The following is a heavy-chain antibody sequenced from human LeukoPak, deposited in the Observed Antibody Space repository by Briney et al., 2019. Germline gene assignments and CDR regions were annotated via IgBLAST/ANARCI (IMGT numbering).Heavy chain of an antibody. J-gene: IGHJ4*02. CDR2: ISYDGSNK. Sequence: GGSLRLSCAASGFTFSTYSMNWVRQAPGKGLEWVAVISYDGSNKYYADSVKGRFTISRDNSKNTLYLQMNSLRAEDTAVYYCAKGHDYGDLLGYWGQGTLVTVSS. D-gene: IGHD4-17*01. CDR1: GFTFSTYS. CDR3: AKGHDYGDLLGY. V-gene: IGHV3-30*18.